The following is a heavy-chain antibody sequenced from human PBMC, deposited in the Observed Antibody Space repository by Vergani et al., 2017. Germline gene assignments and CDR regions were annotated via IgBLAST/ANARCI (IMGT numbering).Heavy chain of an antibody. J-gene: IGHJ5*02. Sequence: QVQPQESGPGLLKPSETLSLTCTVSGYSISSGYYWGWIRQPPGKGLEWIGSISHSGYTFYSPSLKSRVSMSVDTSKNQFSLRVNSVTAADTAVYFCARDQWDDDGPRGWFAPWGQGILVTVSS. CDR2: ISHSGYT. V-gene: IGHV4-38-2*02. CDR1: GYSISSGYY. CDR3: ARDQWDDDGPRGWFAP. D-gene: IGHD5-24*01.